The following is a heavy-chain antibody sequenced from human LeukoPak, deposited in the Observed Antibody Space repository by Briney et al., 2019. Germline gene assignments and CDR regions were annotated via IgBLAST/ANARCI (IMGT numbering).Heavy chain of an antibody. D-gene: IGHD3-16*02. CDR2: FDPEDGET. V-gene: IGHV1-24*01. J-gene: IGHJ6*02. CDR1: GYSLTELS. Sequence: GASVKVSCKVSGYSLTELSMHWVRQAPGKGLEWMGGFDPEDGETIYAQKFQGRVTMTEDTSTDTAYMELSSLRSEDTAVYYCATPLKTYRKFYYYGMDVWGQGTTVTVS. CDR3: ATPLKTYRKFYYYGMDV.